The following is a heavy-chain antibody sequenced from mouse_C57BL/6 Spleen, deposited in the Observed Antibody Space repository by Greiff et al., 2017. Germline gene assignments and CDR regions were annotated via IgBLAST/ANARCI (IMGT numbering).Heavy chain of an antibody. J-gene: IGHJ1*03. CDR3: ARYINGYFDV. CDR1: GFTFTDYY. V-gene: IGHV7-3*01. CDR2: IRNKANGYTT. Sequence: EVKLMESGGGLVQPGGSLSLSCAASGFTFTDYYMSWVRQPPGKALEWLGFIRNKANGYTTEYSASVKGRFTISRDNSQSILYLQMNALRAEDSATYYCARYINGYFDVWGTGTTVTVSS.